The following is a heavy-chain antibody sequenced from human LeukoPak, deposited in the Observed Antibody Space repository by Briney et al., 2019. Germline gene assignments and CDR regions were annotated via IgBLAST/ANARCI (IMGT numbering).Heavy chain of an antibody. CDR3: ARANHPTYYDSSGYYQDY. Sequence: GGSLRLSCAVSGCTFSTYWMHWVRQAPGMGLVWVSRISSDGSGTSYADSVKGRFTISRDNAKNTLYLQMNSLRAEDTGVYYCARANHPTYYDSSGYYQDYWGQGTLVTVSS. J-gene: IGHJ4*02. D-gene: IGHD3-22*01. CDR1: GCTFSTYW. CDR2: ISSDGSGT. V-gene: IGHV3-74*01.